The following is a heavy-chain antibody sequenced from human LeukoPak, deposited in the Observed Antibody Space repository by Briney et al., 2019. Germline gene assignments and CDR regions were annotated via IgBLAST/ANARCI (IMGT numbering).Heavy chain of an antibody. Sequence: GGSLRLSCPGSGFTFRSYTMAWVRQAPGKGLEWVSSIDGDGTLKYYADSLKGRFTISRDNANNSVYLQMNSLTADDSGLYFCARDYSSGWFGKGAYWGQGTRVLVSS. CDR2: IDGDGTLK. J-gene: IGHJ4*02. D-gene: IGHD6-19*01. CDR1: GFTFRSYT. V-gene: IGHV3-21*06. CDR3: ARDYSSGWFGKGAY.